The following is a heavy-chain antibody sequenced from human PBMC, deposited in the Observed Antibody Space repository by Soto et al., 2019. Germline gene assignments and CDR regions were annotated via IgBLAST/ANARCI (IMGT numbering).Heavy chain of an antibody. Sequence: SSETLSLTCTVSGGSISSYYWSWIRQPPGKGLEWIGYIYYSGSTNYNPSLKSRVTISVDTSKNQFSLKLSSVTAADTAVYYCARDTAVRGVFPIWGQGTLVTVSS. J-gene: IGHJ4*02. CDR3: ARDTAVRGVFPI. CDR1: GGSISSYY. V-gene: IGHV4-59*01. D-gene: IGHD3-10*01. CDR2: IYYSGST.